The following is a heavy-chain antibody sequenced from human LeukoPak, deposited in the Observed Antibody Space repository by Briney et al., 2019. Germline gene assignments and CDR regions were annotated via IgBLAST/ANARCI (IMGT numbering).Heavy chain of an antibody. CDR2: TIPIFGIA. Sequence: ASVKVSCKASGGTFSSYAISWVRQAPGQGLAWMGRTIPIFGIANCAQKFQGRVTITADKSTSTADMELSSLRSEDTAVYYCAAGVDVLVPDGGWFDPWGQGTLVTVSS. CDR1: GGTFSSYA. J-gene: IGHJ5*02. CDR3: AAGVDVLVPDGGWFDP. V-gene: IGHV1-69*04. D-gene: IGHD2-2*01.